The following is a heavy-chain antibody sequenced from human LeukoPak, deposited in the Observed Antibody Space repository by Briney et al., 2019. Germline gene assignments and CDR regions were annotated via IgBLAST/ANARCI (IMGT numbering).Heavy chain of an antibody. J-gene: IGHJ3*02. D-gene: IGHD3-22*01. CDR2: IYYSGST. CDR3: AREGYYDSSGFSDAFDI. CDR1: GGSISSYY. V-gene: IGHV4-59*01. Sequence: SETLSLTCTVSGGSISSYYWSWIRQPPGKGLEWIGYIYYSGSTNYNPSLKSRVTISVDTSKNQFSLKLSSVTAADTAVYYCAREGYYDSSGFSDAFDIWGQGTMVTVSS.